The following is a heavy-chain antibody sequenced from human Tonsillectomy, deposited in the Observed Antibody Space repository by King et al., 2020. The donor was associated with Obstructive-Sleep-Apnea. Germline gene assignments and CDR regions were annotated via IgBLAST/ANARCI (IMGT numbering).Heavy chain of an antibody. V-gene: IGHV4-4*02. CDR2: IYHRGST. D-gene: IGHD4-17*01. CDR1: GGSISSNNW. Sequence: VQLQESGPGLVKPSGTLSLTCAVSGGSISSNNWWTWVRQPPGKGLEWIGEIYHRGSTNYNSSLKSRVTISVDKSQNQFSLTLTSVTAADTAIYYGATITSTSGDYWSVWGQGTLVTVSS. CDR3: ATITSTSGDYWSV. J-gene: IGHJ4*02.